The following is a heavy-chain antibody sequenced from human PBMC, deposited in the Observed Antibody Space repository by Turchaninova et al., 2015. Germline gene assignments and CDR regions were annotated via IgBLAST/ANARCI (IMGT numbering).Heavy chain of an antibody. Sequence: QVQLQQWGAGLLKPSKTLSLTCAVYGGSFSGYYWSWIRQPPGKGLDWMGEITHSGRTNYTPSLKRRVTISVDTSKNPFALELSSVTASDTAVYYCARGGSGNMGAALDVWGKGTTVTVSS. V-gene: IGHV4-34*01. CDR3: ARGGSGNMGAALDV. CDR2: ITHSGRT. D-gene: IGHD1-26*01. J-gene: IGHJ6*04. CDR1: GGSFSGYY.